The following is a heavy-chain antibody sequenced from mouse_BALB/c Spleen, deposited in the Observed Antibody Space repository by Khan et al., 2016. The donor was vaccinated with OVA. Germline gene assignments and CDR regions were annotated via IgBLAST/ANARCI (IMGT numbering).Heavy chain of an antibody. CDR2: ISYSGST. D-gene: IGHD1-2*01. Sequence: EVQLVESGPGLVKPSQSLSLTCTVTGYSITSGYGWNWLRQFPGNKLEWMGYISYSGSTNYNPSLKRRISTTRNTSKNQFFLQLNSVTTEDTATYYCARTARIKYWGQGTTLTVSS. CDR1: GYSITSGYG. J-gene: IGHJ2*01. CDR3: ARTARIKY. V-gene: IGHV3-2*02.